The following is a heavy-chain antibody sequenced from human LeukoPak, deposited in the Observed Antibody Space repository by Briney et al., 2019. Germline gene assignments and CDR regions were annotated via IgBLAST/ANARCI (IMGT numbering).Heavy chain of an antibody. CDR1: GGSISSGGYS. V-gene: IGHV4-30-2*01. Sequence: PSETLSLTCAVSGGSISSGGYSWSWIRQPPGKGLEWIGYIYHSGSTYYNPSLKSRVTISVDRSKNQFSLKLSSVTAADTAVYYCARGGGNSGRGAFDIWGQGTMVTVS. CDR2: IYHSGST. D-gene: IGHD4-23*01. J-gene: IGHJ3*02. CDR3: ARGGGNSGRGAFDI.